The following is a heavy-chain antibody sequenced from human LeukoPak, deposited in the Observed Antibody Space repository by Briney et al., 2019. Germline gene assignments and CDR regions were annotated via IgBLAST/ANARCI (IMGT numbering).Heavy chain of an antibody. Sequence: GGSLRLSCAASGFTFSSYAMHWVRQAPGKGLGWVAVISYDGSNKYYADSVKGRFTISRDNSKNTLYLQMNSLRAEDTAVYYCQGTFGGAPYGMDVWGQGTTVTVSS. D-gene: IGHD3-16*01. CDR1: GFTFSSYA. CDR3: QGTFGGAPYGMDV. CDR2: ISYDGSNK. J-gene: IGHJ6*02. V-gene: IGHV3-30-3*01.